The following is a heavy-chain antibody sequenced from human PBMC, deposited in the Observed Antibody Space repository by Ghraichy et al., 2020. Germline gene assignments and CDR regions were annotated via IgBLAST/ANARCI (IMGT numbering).Heavy chain of an antibody. Sequence: GGSLRLSCAASGFTFSSYSMNWVRQAPGKGLEWVSSISSSSSYIYYADSVKGRFTISRDNAKNSLYLQMNSLRAEDTAVYYCARVGQGIAVAGDYWGQGTLVTVSS. CDR1: GFTFSSYS. CDR3: ARVGQGIAVAGDY. CDR2: ISSSSSYI. V-gene: IGHV3-21*01. J-gene: IGHJ4*02. D-gene: IGHD6-19*01.